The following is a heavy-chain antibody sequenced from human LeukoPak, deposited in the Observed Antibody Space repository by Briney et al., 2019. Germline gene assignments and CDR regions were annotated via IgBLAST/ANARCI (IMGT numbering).Heavy chain of an antibody. Sequence: GGSLRLSCAASGFTFSSYAMHWVRQAPGKGLEWVAVISYDGGNKYYADSVKGRFTISRDNSKNTLYLQMNSLRAEDTAVYYCAREVQLGNFDYWGQGTLVTVSS. CDR2: ISYDGGNK. J-gene: IGHJ4*02. CDR1: GFTFSSYA. D-gene: IGHD5-18*01. CDR3: AREVQLGNFDY. V-gene: IGHV3-30*04.